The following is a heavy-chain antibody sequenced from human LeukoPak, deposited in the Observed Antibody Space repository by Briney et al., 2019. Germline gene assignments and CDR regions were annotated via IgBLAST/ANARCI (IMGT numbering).Heavy chain of an antibody. CDR1: GYSISSGYY. V-gene: IGHV4-38-2*02. CDR3: AREPNGSGNRIGAFDI. CDR2: IYHSGST. Sequence: NPSETLSLTCTVSGYSISSGYYWGWIRQPPGKGLEWIGSIYHSGSTYYNPSLKSRVTISVDTSKNQFSLKLSSVTAADTAVYYCAREPNGSGNRIGAFDIWGQGTMVTVSS. D-gene: IGHD3-10*01. J-gene: IGHJ3*02.